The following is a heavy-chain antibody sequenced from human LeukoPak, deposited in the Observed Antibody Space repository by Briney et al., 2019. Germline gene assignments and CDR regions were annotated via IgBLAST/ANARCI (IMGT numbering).Heavy chain of an antibody. CDR2: ISSSGSTI. Sequence: PGGSLRFSCAASGFTFSSHEMNCVRQAPGKGLEWVSYISSSGSTIYYADSVKGRFTISRDNAKNSLYLQMNSLRAEDTAVYYCARDPALLWFGELLHYYYGMEVWGKGTTVTVSS. V-gene: IGHV3-48*03. J-gene: IGHJ6*04. D-gene: IGHD3-10*01. CDR1: GFTFSSHE. CDR3: ARDPALLWFGELLHYYYGMEV.